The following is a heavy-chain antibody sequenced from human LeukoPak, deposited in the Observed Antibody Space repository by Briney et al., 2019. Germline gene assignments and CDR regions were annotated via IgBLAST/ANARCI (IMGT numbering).Heavy chain of an antibody. J-gene: IGHJ4*02. V-gene: IGHV3-48*04. CDR3: ARQYSYGSRAFDY. CDR2: ISSSGSTI. Sequence: GGSLRLSCAASGFTFSSHWMTWVRQAPGKGLEWVSYISSSGSTIYYADSVKGRFTISRDNAKNSLYLQMNSLRAEDTAVYYCARQYSYGSRAFDYWGQGTLVTVSS. CDR1: GFTFSSHW. D-gene: IGHD5-18*01.